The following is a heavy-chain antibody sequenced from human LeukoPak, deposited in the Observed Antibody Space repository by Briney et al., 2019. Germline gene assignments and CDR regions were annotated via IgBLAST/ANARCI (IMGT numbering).Heavy chain of an antibody. CDR1: GGSISSYY. D-gene: IGHD5-18*01. CDR3: ARGPGGYSYGYYFDY. Sequence: PSETLSLTCAVSGGSISSYYWSWIRQPPGKGLKWIGFFYYSGSTNYNPSLKSRVTISVDTSKNHFSLKLSSVTAADTAVYYCARGPGGYSYGYYFDYWGQGTLVTVSS. J-gene: IGHJ4*02. V-gene: IGHV4-59*01. CDR2: FYYSGST.